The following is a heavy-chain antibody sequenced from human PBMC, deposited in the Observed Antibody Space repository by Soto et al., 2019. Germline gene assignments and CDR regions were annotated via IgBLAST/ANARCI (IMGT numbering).Heavy chain of an antibody. CDR3: ATYRKFFQI. V-gene: IGHV4-34*11. Sequence: SETLSLTCAVYGGSFSGYYWSWIRQPPGKGLEWIGFIYNSGSTYYNSSLKSRVTISVDRSKNHFFLNLTSVTAADTAVYYCATYRKFFQIWGQGTKVTVSS. CDR2: IYNSGST. CDR1: GGSFSGYY. J-gene: IGHJ3*02.